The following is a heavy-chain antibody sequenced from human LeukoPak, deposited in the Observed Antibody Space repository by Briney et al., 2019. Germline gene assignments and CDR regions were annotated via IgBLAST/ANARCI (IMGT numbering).Heavy chain of an antibody. Sequence: GGSLRLSCAASGFTFDDYGMSWVRQAPGKGLEWVSGINWNGGSTGYADSVKGRFTISRDNSKNTLYLQMNSLRAEDTAEYYCAKEGTVTPIDYWGQGTLVTVSS. CDR2: INWNGGST. V-gene: IGHV3-20*04. J-gene: IGHJ4*02. CDR1: GFTFDDYG. CDR3: AKEGTVTPIDY. D-gene: IGHD4-23*01.